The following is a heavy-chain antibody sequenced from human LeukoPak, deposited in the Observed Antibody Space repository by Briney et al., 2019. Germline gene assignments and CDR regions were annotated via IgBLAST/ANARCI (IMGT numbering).Heavy chain of an antibody. CDR3: ARGGWDTILYYYYGMDV. CDR2: MNPNSGNT. V-gene: IGHV1-8*01. Sequence: GASVKVSCKASGYTFTSYDINWVRQATGQGLEWMGWMNPNSGNTGYAQKFQGRVTMTRNTSISTAYVELSSLRSEDTAVYYCARGGWDTILYYYYGMDVWGQGTTATVSS. CDR1: GYTFTSYD. J-gene: IGHJ6*02. D-gene: IGHD3-9*01.